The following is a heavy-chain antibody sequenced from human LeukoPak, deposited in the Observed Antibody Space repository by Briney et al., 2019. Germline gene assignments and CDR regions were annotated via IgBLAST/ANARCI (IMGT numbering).Heavy chain of an antibody. D-gene: IGHD5-18*01. CDR1: GGSFSGYY. CDR2: INHSGST. CDR3: ARMRGYSYGHYDH. V-gene: IGHV4-34*01. Sequence: SETLSLTCAVYGGSFSGYYWSWIRQPPGKGLEWIGEINHSGSTNYNPSLKSRVTISVDTSKNQFSLKLSSVTAADTAVYYCARMRGYSYGHYDHWGQGTLVTVSS. J-gene: IGHJ4*02.